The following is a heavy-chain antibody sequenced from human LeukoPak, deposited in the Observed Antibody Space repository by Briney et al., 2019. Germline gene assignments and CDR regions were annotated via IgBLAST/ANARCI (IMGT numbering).Heavy chain of an antibody. J-gene: IGHJ3*02. CDR3: AIGGGACRQDDDAFDI. V-gene: IGHV3-33*01. CDR2: IWYDGSNK. Sequence: GGSLRLSCAASGFTFSSYGMHWVRQAPGKGLEWVAVIWYDGSNKYYADSVKGRFTISRDNSKNTLYLQMNSLRAEDTAVYYCAIGGGACRQDDDAFDIWGQGTMVTVSS. D-gene: IGHD1-26*01. CDR1: GFTFSSYG.